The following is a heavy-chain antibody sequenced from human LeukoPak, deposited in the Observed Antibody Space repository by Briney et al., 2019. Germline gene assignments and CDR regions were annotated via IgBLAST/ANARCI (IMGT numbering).Heavy chain of an antibody. CDR1: GGSISSYY. CDR3: ARRHSSSWYFDY. J-gene: IGHJ4*02. D-gene: IGHD6-13*01. CDR2: IYYSGST. Sequence: PSETLSLTCTVSGGSISSYYGSWIRQPPGEGLEWIGYIYYSGSTNYNPSLKSRVTISVDTSKNQFSLKLSSVTAADTAVYYCARRHSSSWYFDYWGQGTLVTVSS. V-gene: IGHV4-59*01.